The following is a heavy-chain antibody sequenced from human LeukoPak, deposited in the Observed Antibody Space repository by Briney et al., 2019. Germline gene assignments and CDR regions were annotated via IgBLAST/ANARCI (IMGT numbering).Heavy chain of an antibody. D-gene: IGHD2-2*01. CDR2: ISGSGGST. CDR3: ATDIVVVPAARYYFDY. CDR1: GFTFSSYA. V-gene: IGHV3-23*01. J-gene: IGHJ4*02. Sequence: GGSLRLSCAASGFTFSSYAMSWVRQAPGKGLEWVSAISGSGGSTYYADSVKGRFTISRDNSKNTLYLQMNSLRAEDTAVYYCATDIVVVPAARYYFDYWGQGTLVTVSS.